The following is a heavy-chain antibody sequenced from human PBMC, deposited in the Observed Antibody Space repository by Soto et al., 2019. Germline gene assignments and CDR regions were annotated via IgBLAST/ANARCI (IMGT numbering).Heavy chain of an antibody. CDR2: IHPSGST. CDR1: DGSLSDDY. D-gene: IGHD1-1*01. Sequence: QVQLQQWGAGLLKPSETLSLTCAVYDGSLSDDYYTWTRQSPGKGLEWIGEIHPSGSTYYNPFLKTRVTLSQDTSKKQFSLNLISVTAADTGEYYCSRGNDAYKGGRTWGQGTLVTVSS. V-gene: IGHV4-34*02. J-gene: IGHJ5*02. CDR3: SRGNDAYKGGRT.